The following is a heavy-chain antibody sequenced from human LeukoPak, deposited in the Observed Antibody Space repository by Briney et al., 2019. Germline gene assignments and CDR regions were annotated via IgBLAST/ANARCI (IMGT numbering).Heavy chain of an antibody. V-gene: IGHV1-2*02. CDR1: GYTFTGYY. J-gene: IGHJ6*02. Sequence: ASVKVSCKASGYTFTGYYMHWVRQAPGQGLEWMGWINPNSGGTNYAQKFQGRVTMTRDTSISTAYMELSRLRSDDTAVYYCARDPYSSSWYPPYYYYGMDVWGQGTTVTVSS. CDR3: ARDPYSSSWYPPYYYYGMDV. CDR2: INPNSGGT. D-gene: IGHD6-13*01.